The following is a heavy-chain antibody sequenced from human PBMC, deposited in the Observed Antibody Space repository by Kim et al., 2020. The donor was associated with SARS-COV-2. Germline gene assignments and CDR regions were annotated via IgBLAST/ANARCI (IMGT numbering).Heavy chain of an antibody. V-gene: IGHV4-39*07. J-gene: IGHJ3*02. D-gene: IGHD3-10*01. CDR2: IYYSGST. Sequence: SETLSLTCTVSGGSISSSSYYWGWIRQPPGKGLEWIGSIYYSGSTYYNPSLKSRVTISVDTSKNQFSLKLSSVTAADTAVYYCARELEYYYGSGSYSAIWGQGTMVTVSS. CDR1: GGSISSSSYY. CDR3: ARELEYYYGSGSYSAI.